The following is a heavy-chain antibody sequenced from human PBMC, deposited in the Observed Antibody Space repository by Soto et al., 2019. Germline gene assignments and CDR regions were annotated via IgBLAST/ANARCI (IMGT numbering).Heavy chain of an antibody. CDR2: ITSSSSYI. V-gene: IGHV3-21*01. CDR1: GFTFSLYS. CDR3: VRARSTDSRPDY. D-gene: IGHD3-22*01. Sequence: GGSLRLSSAAAGFTFSLYSMIWVRQAPGKGLEWVASITSSSSYIYYEDSLKGRFTISRDNAKNSLFLQLDSLRAEDTAVYFCVRARSTDSRPDYWGQGTLVTVSS. J-gene: IGHJ4*02.